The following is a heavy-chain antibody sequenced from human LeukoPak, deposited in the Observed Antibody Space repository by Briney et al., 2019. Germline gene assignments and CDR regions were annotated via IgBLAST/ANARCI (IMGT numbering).Heavy chain of an antibody. D-gene: IGHD3-10*01. CDR1: VYTFTGYY. Sequence: GASVKVSRKASVYTFTGYYMHWVRQAPPQGREWMGWINPNSGGPNYAQKLQGRVTLTSDTSLSTAYMEQSRLRSDGPGLYYCARDAPYGSGSFCSPWGQGNLVTVSS. CDR3: ARDAPYGSGSFCSP. J-gene: IGHJ5*02. V-gene: IGHV1-2*02. CDR2: INPNSGGP.